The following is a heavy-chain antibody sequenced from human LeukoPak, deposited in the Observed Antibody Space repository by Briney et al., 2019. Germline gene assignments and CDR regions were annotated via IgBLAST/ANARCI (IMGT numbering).Heavy chain of an antibody. CDR3: ARGVTLGIAAAYWFDP. J-gene: IGHJ5*02. V-gene: IGHV1-8*01. CDR2: MNPNSGNT. CDR1: GYTFTSYD. D-gene: IGHD6-13*01. Sequence: ASVKVSCKASGYTFTSYDINWVRQATGQGLEWMGWMNPNSGNTGYAQKFQGRVTMTRNTSISTAYMELSSLRSEDTAVYYCARGVTLGIAAAYWFDPWGQGTLVTVSS.